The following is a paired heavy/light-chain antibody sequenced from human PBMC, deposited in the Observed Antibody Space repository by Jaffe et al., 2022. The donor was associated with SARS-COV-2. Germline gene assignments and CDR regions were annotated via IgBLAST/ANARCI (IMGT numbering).Heavy chain of an antibody. CDR2: LSYDGSTK. V-gene: IGHV3-30*04. J-gene: IGHJ5*02. CDR3: AKDGPWFDP. CDR1: GFMFNSYA. Sequence: QVQLVESGGGVVQPGRSLRLSCTASGFMFNSYAMHWVRQAPGKGLEWVALLSYDGSTKYYADSVKGRFTISRDNSKNTLYLQMNSLRVEDTAVYYCAKDGPWFDPWGQGTLVTVSS.
Light chain of an antibody. CDR3: QQYFSTPRT. V-gene: IGKV4-1*01. CDR2: WAS. Sequence: DIVMTQSPDSLAVSLGERATINCKSSQSVLYNSNNKNYLAWYRQKPGQPPKLIIYWASTRESGVPDRFSGSGSGTDFTLSISSLQAEDVAVYYCQQYFSTPRTFGQGTKVEIK. CDR1: QSVLYNSNNKNY. J-gene: IGKJ1*01.